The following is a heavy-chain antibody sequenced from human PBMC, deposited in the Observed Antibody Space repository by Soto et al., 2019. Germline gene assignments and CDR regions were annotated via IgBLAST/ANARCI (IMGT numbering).Heavy chain of an antibody. V-gene: IGHV3-11*01. J-gene: IGHJ4*02. CDR2: ISSGASTR. Sequence: QVQLVESGGGLVKPGGSLRLSCAASGFTFSDYYMSWIRQAPGKGLEWVSYISSGASTRHYADSVKGRFTISRDNAKNSLYVQMNSLRVEDTAVYYCARKVGYKVATIGAFDYWGQGTLVTVSS. D-gene: IGHD5-12*01. CDR3: ARKVGYKVATIGAFDY. CDR1: GFTFSDYY.